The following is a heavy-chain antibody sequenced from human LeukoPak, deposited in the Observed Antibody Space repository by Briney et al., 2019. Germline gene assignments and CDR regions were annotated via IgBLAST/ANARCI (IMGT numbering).Heavy chain of an antibody. Sequence: PGGSLRLSCAASGNYRIHWVRQVPGKGLVWVSHINSDGSWTSYADSVKGRFTISKDNAKNTVYLQMNSLRAEDTAVYYCVSFYETYWGRGTLVTVSS. CDR1: GNYR. J-gene: IGHJ4*02. CDR2: INSDGSWT. D-gene: IGHD2/OR15-2a*01. V-gene: IGHV3-74*01. CDR3: VSFYETY.